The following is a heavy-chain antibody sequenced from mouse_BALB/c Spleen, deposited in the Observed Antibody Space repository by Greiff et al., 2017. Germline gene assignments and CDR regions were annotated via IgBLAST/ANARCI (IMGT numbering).Heavy chain of an antibody. D-gene: IGHD1-1*01. CDR1: GFTFSSYA. CDR3: ARYYYGSSYDVLFDY. CDR2: ISSGGST. Sequence: EVKLVESGGGLVKPGGSLKLSCAASGFTFSSYAMSWVRQTPEKRLEWVASISSGGSTYYPDSVKGRFTISRDNARNILYLQMSGLKSEDTAMYYCARYYYGSSYDVLFDYWGQGTTLTVSS. V-gene: IGHV5-6-5*01. J-gene: IGHJ2*01.